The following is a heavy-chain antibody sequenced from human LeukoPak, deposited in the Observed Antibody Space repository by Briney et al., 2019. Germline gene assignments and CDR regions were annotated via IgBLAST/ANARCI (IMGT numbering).Heavy chain of an antibody. CDR2: INPSGGST. CDR1: GYTFTSYY. J-gene: IGHJ5*02. CDR3: ARGLSGRNWFDP. Sequence: ASVKVSCKASGYTFTSYYMHWVRQAPGQGLEWMGIINPSGGSTSYAQKFQGRVTMTRNTSISTAYMELSSLRSEDTAVYYCARGLSGRNWFDPWGQGTLVAVSS. V-gene: IGHV1-46*01.